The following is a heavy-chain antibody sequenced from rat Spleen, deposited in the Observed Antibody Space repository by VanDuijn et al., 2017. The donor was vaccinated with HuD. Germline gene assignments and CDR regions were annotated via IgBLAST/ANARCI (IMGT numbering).Heavy chain of an antibody. V-gene: IGHV5-29*01. CDR1: GFTFSDYY. CDR2: IIYDGSTT. J-gene: IGHJ1*01. Sequence: EVQLVESDGGLVQPGRSLKLSCAASGFTFSDYYMAWVRQAPTKGLEWVATIIYDGSTTYYRDSVKGRFTISRDNAKTTLYLQMDSLRSEDTATYYCARHYYPYWYFDFWGPGTMVTVSS. CDR3: ARHYYPYWYFDF. D-gene: IGHD1-1*01.